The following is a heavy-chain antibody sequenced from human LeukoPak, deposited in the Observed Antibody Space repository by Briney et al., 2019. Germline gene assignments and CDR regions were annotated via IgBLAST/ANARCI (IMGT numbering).Heavy chain of an antibody. CDR2: IYHSGST. CDR3: ARVAPGGSHALDC. CDR1: GGSISSGGYY. V-gene: IGHV4-30-2*01. Sequence: SETLSLTCTVSGGSISSGGYYWSWIRQPPGKGLEWIGYIYHSGSTYYNPSLKSRVTISVDRSKNQFSLKLSSVTAADTAVYYCARVAPGGSHALDCWGQGTLVTVSS. J-gene: IGHJ4*02. D-gene: IGHD3-16*01.